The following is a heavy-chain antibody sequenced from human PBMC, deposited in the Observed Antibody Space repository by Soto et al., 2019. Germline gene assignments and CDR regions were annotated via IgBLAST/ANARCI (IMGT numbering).Heavy chain of an antibody. Sequence: ASVKVSCKASGGTFSSYAISWVRQAPGQGLEWMGGIIPIFGTANYAQKFQGRVTITADESTSTAYMELSSLRSEDTAVYYCASADIVVVPAAIIRGHYYYGMDVWGQGTRVTVS. CDR2: IIPIFGTA. J-gene: IGHJ6*02. CDR3: ASADIVVVPAAIIRGHYYYGMDV. D-gene: IGHD2-2*02. CDR1: GGTFSSYA. V-gene: IGHV1-69*13.